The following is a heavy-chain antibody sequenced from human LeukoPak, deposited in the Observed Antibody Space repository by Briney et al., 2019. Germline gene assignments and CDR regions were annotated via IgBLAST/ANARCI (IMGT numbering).Heavy chain of an antibody. J-gene: IGHJ6*03. D-gene: IGHD6-13*01. V-gene: IGHV3-21*04. CDR3: AHPYSSSWSNYYYMDV. Sequence: GGSLRLSCVDSGFTFSTYSMNWVRQAPGKGLEWVSSISSSSSYIYYGDSVKGRFTISRDNAKNSLYLQMNSLRAEDTAVYYCAHPYSSSWSNYYYMDVWGKGTTVTVSS. CDR2: ISSSSSYI. CDR1: GFTFSTYS.